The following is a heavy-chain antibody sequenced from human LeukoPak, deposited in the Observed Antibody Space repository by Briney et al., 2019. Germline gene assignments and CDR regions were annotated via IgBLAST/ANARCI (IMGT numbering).Heavy chain of an antibody. J-gene: IGHJ4*02. CDR3: ASVGSYCGGDCQQSRDY. CDR1: GFTFSSYA. CDR2: ISYDGSNK. V-gene: IGHV3-30-3*01. Sequence: GGSLRLSCAASGFTFSSYAMHWVRQAPGKGLEWVAVISYDGSNKYYADSVKGRFTISRDNSKNTLYLQMNSLRAEDTAVYYCASVGSYCGGDCQQSRDYRGQGTLVTVSS. D-gene: IGHD2-21*02.